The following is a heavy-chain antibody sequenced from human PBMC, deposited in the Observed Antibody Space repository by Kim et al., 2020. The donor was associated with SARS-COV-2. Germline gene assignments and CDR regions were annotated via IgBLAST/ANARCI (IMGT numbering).Heavy chain of an antibody. D-gene: IGHD3-22*01. CDR1: GFTFSSYS. CDR2: ISSSSSYI. J-gene: IGHJ6*02. V-gene: IGHV3-21*01. CDR3: ARDNYYDSSNYYYYYGMDV. Sequence: GGSLRLSCAASGFTFSSYSMNWVRQAPGKGLEWVSSISSSSSYIYYADSVKGRFTISRDNAKNSLYLQMNSLRAEDTAVYYCARDNYYDSSNYYYYYGMDVWGQGTTVTVSS.